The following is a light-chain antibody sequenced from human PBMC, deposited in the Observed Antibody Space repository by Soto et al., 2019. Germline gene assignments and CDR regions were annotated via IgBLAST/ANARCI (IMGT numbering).Light chain of an antibody. CDR3: QRYNNWPLT. CDR1: QSVTSSY. J-gene: IGKJ4*01. V-gene: IGKV3-20*01. CDR2: GVS. Sequence: EIVLTQSPGTVSLSPGERATLSCRASQSVTSSYLAWYQQKPGQAPRLLIYGVSSRATGIPDRFSGSGAGTDFTLTISRLEPEDFAVYYCQRYNNWPLTFGGGTKVESK.